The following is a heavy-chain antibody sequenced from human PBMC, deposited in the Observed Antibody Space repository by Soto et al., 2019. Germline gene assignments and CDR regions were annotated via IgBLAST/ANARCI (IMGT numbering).Heavy chain of an antibody. D-gene: IGHD4-4*01. V-gene: IGHV3-48*01. CDR2: ISSSSSTI. Sequence: EVQLVESGGGLVQPGGSLRLSCAASGLTFSSYSMNWVRQAPGKGLEWVSYISSSSSTIYYADSVKGRFTISRDNAKNYLSLQMNSLRAEDTAVYYCARSPYSKSDNWFDPWGQGTLVTVSS. CDR3: ARSPYSKSDNWFDP. CDR1: GLTFSSYS. J-gene: IGHJ5*02.